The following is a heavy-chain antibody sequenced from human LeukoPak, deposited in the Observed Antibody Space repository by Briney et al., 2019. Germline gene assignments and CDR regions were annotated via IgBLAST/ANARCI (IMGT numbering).Heavy chain of an antibody. CDR2: ISGSGGST. CDR3: ASGSTWISFDY. Sequence: GGSLRLSCAASGFTFSSYAMSWVRQAPGKGLEWVSAISGSGGSTYYADSVKGRFTISRDNSKNTLYLQMNSLRAEYTAVYFCASGSTWISFDYWGQGTLVTVSS. CDR1: GFTFSSYA. V-gene: IGHV3-23*01. D-gene: IGHD6-6*01. J-gene: IGHJ4*02.